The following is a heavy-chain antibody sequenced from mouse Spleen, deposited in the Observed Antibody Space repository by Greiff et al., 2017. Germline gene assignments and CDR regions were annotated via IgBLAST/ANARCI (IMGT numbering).Heavy chain of an antibody. V-gene: IGHV1-15*01. CDR2: IDPETGGT. J-gene: IGHJ2*01. Sequence: QVQLQQSGAELVRPGASVTLSCKASGYTFTDYEMHWVKQTPVHGLEWIGAIDPETGGTAYNQKFKGKAILTADKSSSTAYMELRSLTSEDSAVYYCTRGMITTYYFDYWGQGTTLTVSS. CDR3: TRGMITTYYFDY. D-gene: IGHD2-4*01. CDR1: GYTFTDYE.